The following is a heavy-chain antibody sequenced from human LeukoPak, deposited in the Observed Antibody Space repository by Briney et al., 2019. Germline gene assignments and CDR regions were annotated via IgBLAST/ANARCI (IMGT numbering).Heavy chain of an antibody. CDR1: GGSISSYY. D-gene: IGHD3-22*01. CDR2: IYYSGST. J-gene: IGHJ4*02. CDR3: ARQGYYYDSSGTPGPSWYFDY. V-gene: IGHV4-59*08. Sequence: SETLSLTCTVSGGSISSYYWSWIRQPPGKGLEWIGDIYYSGSTNYNPSLKSRVTISVDTSKNQFSLKLSSVPAADTAVYYCARQGYYYDSSGTPGPSWYFDYWGQGTLVTVSS.